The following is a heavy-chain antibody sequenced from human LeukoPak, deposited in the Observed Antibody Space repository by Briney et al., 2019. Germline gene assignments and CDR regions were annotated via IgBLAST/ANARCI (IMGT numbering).Heavy chain of an antibody. V-gene: IGHV3-23*01. Sequence: PGWSLRLSCAASGFTFSNSAMTGLRQVPGKGLDWVSPISNSGGRIYYADFVKGRFTIARDNSRNTLYLQMKGLRAEDTALYYCAKLKGKDGVRDSYDMWGPGTMVTISA. CDR2: ISNSGGRI. CDR1: GFTFSNSA. CDR3: AKLKGKDGVRDSYDM. J-gene: IGHJ3*02. D-gene: IGHD2-2*01.